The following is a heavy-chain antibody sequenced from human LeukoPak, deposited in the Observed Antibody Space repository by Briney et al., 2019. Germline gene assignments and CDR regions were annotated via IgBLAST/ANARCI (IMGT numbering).Heavy chain of an antibody. J-gene: IGHJ4*02. CDR1: GFTFSSYA. CDR2: ISGSGGST. D-gene: IGHD3-16*01. V-gene: IGHV3-23*01. CDR3: ARGPFSGSYAD. Sequence: GGSLRLSCAASGFTFSSYAMSWVRQAPGKGLDWVSAISGSGGSTYYADSVKGRFTISRDNAKNSLYLQMNSLRAEDTAVYYCARGPFSGSYADWGQGTLVTVSS.